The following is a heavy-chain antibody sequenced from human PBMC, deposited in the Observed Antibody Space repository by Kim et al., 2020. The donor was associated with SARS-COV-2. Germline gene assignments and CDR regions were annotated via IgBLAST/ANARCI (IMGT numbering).Heavy chain of an antibody. CDR2: IYHSGST. CDR3: ARDRLGILTDFDY. J-gene: IGHJ4*02. V-gene: IGHV4-38-2*02. Sequence: SETLSLTCTVSGYSISSGYYWGWIRQPPGKGLEWIGSIYHSGSTYYNPSLKSRVTISVDTSKNQFSLKLSSVTAAVTAVYYCARDRLGILTDFDYWGQGTLVTVSS. D-gene: IGHD3-9*01. CDR1: GYSISSGYY.